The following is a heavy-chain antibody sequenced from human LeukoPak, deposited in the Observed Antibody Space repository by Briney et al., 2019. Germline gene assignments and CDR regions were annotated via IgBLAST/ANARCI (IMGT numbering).Heavy chain of an antibody. J-gene: IGHJ3*01. V-gene: IGHV3-7*01. CDR2: IRHGGSET. CDR3: ARDRTYYDGSAYYDVFDV. D-gene: IGHD3-22*01. CDR1: GFSFSTFW. Sequence: GSLRLSCAASGFSFSTFWMTWVRQAPGRGLEWVANIRHGGSETHYVDSVKGRFTISRDNAKNSLFLQLNSLRAEDTAVYYCARDRTYYDGSAYYDVFDVWGQGTMVTVSS.